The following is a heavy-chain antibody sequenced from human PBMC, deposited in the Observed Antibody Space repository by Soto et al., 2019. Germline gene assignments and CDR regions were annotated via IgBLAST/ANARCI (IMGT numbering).Heavy chain of an antibody. Sequence: SETLSLTCAVSGGSFTSNNWWTWVRQPPGQGLEWIGEIYRTGSTNYNPSLKSRVTISLDTSKNQFSLTLSAVTAADTAMYYCSTRAYDTNGYYRFDPWGQGTLVTRLL. CDR1: GGSFTSNNW. J-gene: IGHJ5*01. V-gene: IGHV4-4*02. CDR2: IYRTGST. CDR3: STRAYDTNGYYRFDP. D-gene: IGHD3-22*01.